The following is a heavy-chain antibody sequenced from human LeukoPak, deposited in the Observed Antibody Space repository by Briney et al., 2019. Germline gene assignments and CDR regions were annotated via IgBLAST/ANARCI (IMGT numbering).Heavy chain of an antibody. CDR2: IKQDGSET. CDR1: GFTFSHYW. J-gene: IGHJ4*02. D-gene: IGHD3-22*01. V-gene: IGHV3-7*01. Sequence: GGSLRLSCAASGFTFSHYWMGWVRQSPVKGLEWVANIKQDGSETYYLDSVKGRFTISRDNAKNSVSLQMHSLRAEDTALYYCARHQRESGTSGYYAAHFDHWGPGALVTVSS. CDR3: ARHQRESGTSGYYAAHFDH.